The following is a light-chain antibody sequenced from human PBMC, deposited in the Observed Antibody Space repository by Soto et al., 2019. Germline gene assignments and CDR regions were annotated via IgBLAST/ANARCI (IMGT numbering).Light chain of an antibody. CDR2: GAS. V-gene: IGKV3-15*01. J-gene: IGKJ5*01. CDR1: QSVSSN. CDR3: QQYNNWIT. Sequence: EIVMTQSPATLSVSPGERATLSCRASQSVSSNLAWYQQKPGQAPRLLIYGASNRATGVPARFSGSWSGTEFTLTISSLQSEDFAVYYCQQYNNWITFGQGTRLEIK.